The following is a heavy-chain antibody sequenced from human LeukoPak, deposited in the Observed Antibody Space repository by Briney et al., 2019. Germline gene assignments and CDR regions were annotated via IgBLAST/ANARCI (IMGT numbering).Heavy chain of an antibody. V-gene: IGHV4-38-2*01. CDR3: ARRVESSGYSFDY. J-gene: IGHJ4*02. CDR2: IYHSGST. CDR1: GYSISSGYY. D-gene: IGHD3-22*01. Sequence: PSETLSLTCAVSGYSISSGYYWGWIRQPPGKGLEWVGRIYHSGSTYYNPSLKSRVTISVDTSKNQFSLKLISVTAADTAVYYCARRVESSGYSFDYWGQGTLVTVSS.